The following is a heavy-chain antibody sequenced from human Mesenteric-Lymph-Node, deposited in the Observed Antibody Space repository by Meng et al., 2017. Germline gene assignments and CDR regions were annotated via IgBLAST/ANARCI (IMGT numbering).Heavy chain of an antibody. D-gene: IGHD4-17*01. V-gene: IGHV4-31*03. CDR1: GGSISSGNHY. Sequence: QVQRQESGPGLVKPSKTLSLTCTVSGGSISSGNHYWSWIRQHPGKGLEYIGYIYYSGSTYYNPSLKSRVIISVDTSKNQFSLRLNSVTAADTAVYYCASLYGDSSVWYLDLWGRGTLVTVSS. CDR2: IYYSGST. CDR3: ASLYGDSSVWYLDL. J-gene: IGHJ2*01.